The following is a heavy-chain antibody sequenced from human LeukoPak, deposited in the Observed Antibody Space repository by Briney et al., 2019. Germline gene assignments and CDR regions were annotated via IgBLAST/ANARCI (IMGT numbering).Heavy chain of an antibody. V-gene: IGHV1-58*02. CDR2: IVVGSGNT. J-gene: IGHJ3*02. CDR3: AAEGATDAFDI. D-gene: IGHD1-26*01. Sequence: SVKVSCKASGSTFTSSAMQWVRQARGQRLEWIGWIVVGSGNTNYAQKFQERVTITRDMSTSTAYMELSSLRSEDTAVYYCAAEGATDAFDIWGQGTMVTVSS. CDR1: GSTFTSSA.